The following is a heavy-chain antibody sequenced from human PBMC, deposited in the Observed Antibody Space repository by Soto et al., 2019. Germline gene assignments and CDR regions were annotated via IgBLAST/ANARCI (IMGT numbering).Heavy chain of an antibody. CDR1: GGSISSGGYY. J-gene: IGHJ5*02. CDR2: IYYSGST. D-gene: IGHD6-13*01. V-gene: IGHV4-31*03. CDR3: AREYLSSSWYRFDP. Sequence: PSETLSLTCTVSGGSISSGGYYWSWIRQHPGKGLEWIGYIYYSGSTYYNPSLKSRVTISVDTSKNQFSLKLSSVTAADTAVYYCAREYLSSSWYRFDPWGQGTLVTVSS.